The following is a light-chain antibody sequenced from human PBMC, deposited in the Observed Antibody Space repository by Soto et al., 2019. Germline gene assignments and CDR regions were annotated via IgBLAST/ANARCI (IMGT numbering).Light chain of an antibody. J-gene: IGLJ1*01. V-gene: IGLV2-14*01. CDR2: EVS. CDR3: ISYTLSSIPDV. CDR1: SSDIGGYNY. Sequence: QSALTQPASVSGSPGQSITISCTGTSSDIGGYNYVSWYQQHPGRAPKLIIYEVSYRPSGSSNRFSGSKSGNTASLTISGLQADDEADYYCISYTLSSIPDVFGTGTKLTVL.